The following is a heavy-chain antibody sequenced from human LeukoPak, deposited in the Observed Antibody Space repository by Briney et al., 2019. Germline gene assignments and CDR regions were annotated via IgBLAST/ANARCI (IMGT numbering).Heavy chain of an antibody. CDR2: ISISGNMI. CDR3: ARDLGSVGHTYGY. J-gene: IGHJ4*02. CDR1: GFTFSSCS. Sequence: GGSLRLSCAASGFTFSSCSMNWVRQAPGKGLEWVSYISISGNMIYYADSVKGRFTISRDNAKNSLYLQMNSLRAGDTAVYYCARDLGSVGHTYGYWGQGTLVTVSS. V-gene: IGHV3-48*04. D-gene: IGHD5-18*01.